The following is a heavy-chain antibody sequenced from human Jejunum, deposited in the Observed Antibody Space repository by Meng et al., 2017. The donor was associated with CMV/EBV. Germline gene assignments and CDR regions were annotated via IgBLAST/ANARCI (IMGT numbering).Heavy chain of an antibody. V-gene: IGHV4-39*07. CDR2: KHYDGSQ. Sequence: SGGSLVSGTNYWGWGHQPPREELEWVDNKHYDGSQYYNPSLKRRVSIFADLSKNQFSLRLASVSAADTAMYCCTFMRGQPRRNYFDFWGPGTLVTVSS. CDR3: TFMRGQPRRNYFDF. J-gene: IGHJ5*01. CDR1: GGSLVSGTNY. D-gene: IGHD1-14*01.